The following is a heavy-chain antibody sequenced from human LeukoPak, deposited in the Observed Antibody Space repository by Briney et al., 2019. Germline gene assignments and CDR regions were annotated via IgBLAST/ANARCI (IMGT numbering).Heavy chain of an antibody. CDR2: ISSSSSTI. D-gene: IGHD2-21*02. CDR3: ARELSCGGDCYAFDY. V-gene: IGHV3-48*02. J-gene: IGHJ4*02. Sequence: GGSLRLSCAASGFTFSSYSMNWVRQAPGKGVEWGSYISSSSSTIYYADSVKGRFTISRDNAKNSLYLQMNSLRDEDTAVYYCARELSCGGDCYAFDYWGQGTLVTVSS. CDR1: GFTFSSYS.